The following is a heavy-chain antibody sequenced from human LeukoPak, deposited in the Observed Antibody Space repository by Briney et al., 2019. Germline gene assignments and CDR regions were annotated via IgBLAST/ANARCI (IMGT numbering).Heavy chain of an antibody. Sequence: PSETLSLTCAVYGGSFSGYYWSWIRQPPGKGLEWIGEINHSGSTNYNPSLKSRVTISVDTSKNQFSLKLSSVTAADTAVYYCARDREYSSGWYNHYFDSWGQGTLVTVSS. CDR1: GGSFSGYY. V-gene: IGHV4-34*01. CDR3: ARDREYSSGWYNHYFDS. D-gene: IGHD6-19*01. J-gene: IGHJ4*02. CDR2: INHSGST.